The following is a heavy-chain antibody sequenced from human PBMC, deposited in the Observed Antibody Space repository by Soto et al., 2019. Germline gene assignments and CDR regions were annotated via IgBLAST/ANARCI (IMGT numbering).Heavy chain of an antibody. J-gene: IGHJ6*02. V-gene: IGHV1-69*01. CDR3: ARERGYYDFWSGYSNYYYGMDV. CDR2: IIPIFGTA. CDR1: GGTFSSYA. D-gene: IGHD3-3*01. Sequence: QVQLVQSGAEVKKPGSSVKVSCKASGGTFSSYAISWVRQAPGQGLEWMGGIIPIFGTANYAQKFQGRVTITADESTSTAYMELSSLRSEETAVYYCARERGYYDFWSGYSNYYYGMDVWGQGTTVTVSS.